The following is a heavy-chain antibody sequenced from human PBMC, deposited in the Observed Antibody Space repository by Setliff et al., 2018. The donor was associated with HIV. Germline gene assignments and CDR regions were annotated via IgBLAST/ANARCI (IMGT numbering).Heavy chain of an antibody. D-gene: IGHD3-22*01. CDR3: ASRVYYYDSNKVLREEGFDP. V-gene: IGHV4-34*01. CDR2: IHHTGHI. Sequence: SETLSLTCAFYGASFTDYYWNWIRQPPGKGLEWIGEIHHTGHINYNPSFKSRVTMSLDMSTNQFSLKLSSVTAADTAVYFCASRVYYYDSNKVLREEGFDPWGQGTLVTVSS. J-gene: IGHJ5*02. CDR1: GASFTDYY.